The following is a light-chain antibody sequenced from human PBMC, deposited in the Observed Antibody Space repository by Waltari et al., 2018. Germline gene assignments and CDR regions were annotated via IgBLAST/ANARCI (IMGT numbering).Light chain of an antibody. V-gene: IGLV2-8*01. CDR3: SSYAGGSSLM. J-gene: IGLJ3*02. Sequence: QSALTHPPSASGSPGQSLPISCTGISTDVEGYDPVSWYPQHPGKAPKLLIYGVTNRPSGVPARVSGSKSDNTASLAVSGLQAEDEADYYCSSYAGGSSLMFGGGTKLTVL. CDR1: STDVEGYDP. CDR2: GVT.